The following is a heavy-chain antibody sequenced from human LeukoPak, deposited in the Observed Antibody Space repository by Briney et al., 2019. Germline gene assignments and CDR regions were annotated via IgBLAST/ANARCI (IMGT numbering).Heavy chain of an antibody. J-gene: IGHJ4*02. CDR3: ARGIGGSYYVGYSFDY. Sequence: ASVKVSCKASGYTFTSYYMHWVRQAPGQGLEWMGIINPSGGSTRYAQKFQGRVTMTRDTSTSTVYMELSSLRSEDTAVYYCARGIGGSYYVGYSFDYWGQGTLVTVSS. D-gene: IGHD1-26*01. CDR1: GYTFTSYY. CDR2: INPSGGST. V-gene: IGHV1-46*01.